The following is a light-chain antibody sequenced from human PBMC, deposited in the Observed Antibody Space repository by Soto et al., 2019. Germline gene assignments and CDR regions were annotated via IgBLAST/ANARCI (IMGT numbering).Light chain of an antibody. CDR1: QDINIA. CDR2: TAS. Sequence: DIQMTQSPSSVSASIGDRVTITCRASQDINIALAWFQQKPGEAPRLLIYTASSLHSGVPSRFSGSGSGTDFTLTITSLQPEDFATYYCQQGNSFPLTFDEGTKVEIK. J-gene: IGKJ4*01. V-gene: IGKV1-12*01. CDR3: QQGNSFPLT.